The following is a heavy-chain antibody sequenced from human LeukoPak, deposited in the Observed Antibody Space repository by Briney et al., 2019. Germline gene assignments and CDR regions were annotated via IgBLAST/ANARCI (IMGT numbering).Heavy chain of an antibody. CDR3: ARGYYDSTGYYYPSFDY. CDR2: MHSSGST. V-gene: IGHV4-4*07. Sequence: SETLSLTCTVSGGSINIYYGNWIRQPAGKGLEWIGRMHSSGSTNYNPSFKSRVTMSVDTSNNQFSLKLRSVTAADTAMYFCARGYYDSTGYYYPSFDYWGQGTLATVSS. J-gene: IGHJ4*02. CDR1: GGSINIYY. D-gene: IGHD3-22*01.